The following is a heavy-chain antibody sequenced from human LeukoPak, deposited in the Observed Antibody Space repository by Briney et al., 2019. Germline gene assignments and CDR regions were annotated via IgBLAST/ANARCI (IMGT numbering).Heavy chain of an antibody. Sequence: GESLKISCEGSGYRFNTYWIGWVRQMPGKGLEWMGIINPSDSDTRYNPSFQGQVTISADKSISTAYLQWSSLKASDTAMYYCARHDWRERELRGYSYGYYMDVWGKGTTVTVSS. CDR1: GYRFNTYW. D-gene: IGHD5-18*01. V-gene: IGHV5-51*01. J-gene: IGHJ6*03. CDR2: INPSDSDT. CDR3: ARHDWRERELRGYSYGYYMDV.